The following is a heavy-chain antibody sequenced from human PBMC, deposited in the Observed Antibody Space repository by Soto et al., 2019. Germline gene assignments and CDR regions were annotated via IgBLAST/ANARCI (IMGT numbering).Heavy chain of an antibody. D-gene: IGHD1-26*01. CDR1: GFTVSSSY. CDR3: ARGTVGTNPNWLGP. V-gene: IGHV3-66*01. Sequence: EVQLVESGGGLVQPGGSLRLSCAASGFTVSSSYLYWVRQAPGKGLEWVSSIYKSGDTYYADSVKGRFTIPRDNYKSTLFLQMNSLRAEDTAVYYCARGTVGTNPNWLGPWGQGTLVTVSS. J-gene: IGHJ5*02. CDR2: IYKSGDT.